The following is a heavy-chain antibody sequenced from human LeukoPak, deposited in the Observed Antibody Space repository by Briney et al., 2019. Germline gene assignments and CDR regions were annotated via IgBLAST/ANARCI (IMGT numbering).Heavy chain of an antibody. V-gene: IGHV1-8*01. J-gene: IGHJ6*03. CDR2: MNPNSGNT. D-gene: IGHD6-6*01. Sequence: GASVTVSYKASGYTFTSYDINWVRQAPGQGLEWMGWMNPNSGNTGYAQKFQGRVTMTRNTSISTAYMELSSLRSEDTAVYYCARGIGYSSSSGYYMDVWGKGTTVTVSS. CDR1: GYTFTSYD. CDR3: ARGIGYSSSSGYYMDV.